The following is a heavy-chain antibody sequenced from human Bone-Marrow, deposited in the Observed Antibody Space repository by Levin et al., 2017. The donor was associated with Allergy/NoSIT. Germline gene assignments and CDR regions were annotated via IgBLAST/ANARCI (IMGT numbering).Heavy chain of an antibody. CDR2: ISSSSSYI. V-gene: IGHV3-21*01. CDR1: GFTFSSYS. Sequence: GGSLRLSCAASGFTFSSYSMNWVRQAPGKGLEWVSSISSSSSYIYYADSVKGRFTISRDNAKNSLYLQMNSLRAEDTAVYYCAREGYSSSWYPKPPYYYYGMDVWGQGTTVTVSS. D-gene: IGHD6-13*01. J-gene: IGHJ6*02. CDR3: AREGYSSSWYPKPPYYYYGMDV.